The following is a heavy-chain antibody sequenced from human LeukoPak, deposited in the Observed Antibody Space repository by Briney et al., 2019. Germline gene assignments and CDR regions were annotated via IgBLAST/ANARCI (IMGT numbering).Heavy chain of an antibody. Sequence: AGGSLRLSCAASGFTFTNYAMTWVRQAPGKGLEWVGLIRGKPYGETTEYAASVQGRFTISRDDSESTTYLQLNSLKTEDTAVYYCTRGSDTIFGVARDGFDSWGQGTLVTVSS. V-gene: IGHV3-49*04. D-gene: IGHD3-3*01. CDR1: GFTFTNYA. CDR3: TRGSDTIFGVARDGFDS. CDR2: IRGKPYGETT. J-gene: IGHJ4*02.